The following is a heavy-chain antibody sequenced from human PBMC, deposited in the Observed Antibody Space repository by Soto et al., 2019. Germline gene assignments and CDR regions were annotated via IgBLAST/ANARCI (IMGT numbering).Heavy chain of an antibody. CDR2: ISYDGSNK. CDR1: GFTFSSYT. Sequence: GGTLSLSCAASGFTFSSYTLYWVCLAPAKGQEREAVISYDGSNKYYADSVKARFTISRDNSKNTLYLQMNSLRAEDTGVYYCVREGYYDFWSGYQQYFYYGMDVWGQGTTVTVSS. V-gene: IGHV3-30-3*01. D-gene: IGHD3-3*01. CDR3: VREGYYDFWSGYQQYFYYGMDV. J-gene: IGHJ6*02.